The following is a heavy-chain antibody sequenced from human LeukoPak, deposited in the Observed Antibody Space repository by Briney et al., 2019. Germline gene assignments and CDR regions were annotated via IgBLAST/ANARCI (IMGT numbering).Heavy chain of an antibody. CDR3: ARGWPYQFHAFDI. D-gene: IGHD2-15*01. J-gene: IGHJ3*02. CDR1: GGSISSGGYS. Sequence: SETLSLTCAVSGGSISSGGYSWSWIRQPPGKGLEWIGYIYHSGSTYYNPSLKTRVTISVDRSKNQFSLKLSSVAAADTAVYYCARGWPYQFHAFDIWGQGTMVTVSS. V-gene: IGHV4-30-2*01. CDR2: IYHSGST.